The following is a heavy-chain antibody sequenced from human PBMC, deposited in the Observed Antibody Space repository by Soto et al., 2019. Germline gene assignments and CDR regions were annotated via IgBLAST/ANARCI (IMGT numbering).Heavy chain of an antibody. V-gene: IGHV3-23*01. CDR1: GFTFSSYA. D-gene: IGHD3-16*02. Sequence: GGSLRLSCAASGFTFSSYAMSWVRQAPGKGLEWVSAISGSGSTFYAASVKGRFTISRDNPKNTLYLQMNSLRAEDTAVYYCAKEKDYDYVWGSYRYTSDYWGQGTLVTVSS. J-gene: IGHJ4*02. CDR3: AKEKDYDYVWGSYRYTSDY. CDR2: ISGSGST.